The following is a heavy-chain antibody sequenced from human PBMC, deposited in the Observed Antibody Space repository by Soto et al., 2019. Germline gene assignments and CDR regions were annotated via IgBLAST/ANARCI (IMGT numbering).Heavy chain of an antibody. CDR1: GFTFISYA. V-gene: IGHV3-30-3*01. J-gene: IGHJ5*02. CDR3: ARAAESAEAEYNWFDP. CDR2: ISYDGSNK. Sequence: PGGSLRLSCAASGFTFISYAMHWVRQAPGKGLEWVAVISYDGSNKYYADSVKGRFTISRDNSKNTLYLQMNSLRAEDTAVYYCARAAESAEAEYNWFDPWGQGTLVTVSS.